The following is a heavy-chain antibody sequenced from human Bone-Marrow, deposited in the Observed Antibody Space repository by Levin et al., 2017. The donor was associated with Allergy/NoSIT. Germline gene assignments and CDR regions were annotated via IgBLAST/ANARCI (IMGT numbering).Heavy chain of an antibody. V-gene: IGHV4-61*01. CDR1: GASVNSGSNY. CDR2: IDYSGST. CDR3: ARDFDYYYYMDV. J-gene: IGHJ6*03. Sequence: SSETLSLTCTVSGASVNSGSNYWSWIRQSPGKGLEWIGCIDYSGSTKYTPSLRSRVTISADTSKNQFSLTLTSVTAADTAVYYCARDFDYYYYMDVWGKGTTVTVS.